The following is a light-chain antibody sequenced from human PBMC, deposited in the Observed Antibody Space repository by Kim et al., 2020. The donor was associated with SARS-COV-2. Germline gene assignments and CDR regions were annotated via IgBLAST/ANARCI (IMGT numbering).Light chain of an antibody. Sequence: ATVADDVTIRSRARRSIIRWFAWYQQKPGKTPTLLIYDVSTLQHGVPSRFSGSRSGTDVSLTISSLQPDDVATYYCQQYYSFSWTFGQGTKVDIK. CDR1: RSIIRW. CDR3: QQYYSFSWT. CDR2: DVS. V-gene: IGKV1-5*01. J-gene: IGKJ1*01.